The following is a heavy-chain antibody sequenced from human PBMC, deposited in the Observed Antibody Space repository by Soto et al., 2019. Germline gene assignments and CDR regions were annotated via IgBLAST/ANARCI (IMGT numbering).Heavy chain of an antibody. Sequence: ASVKVSCKVSGYTLTELSMHWVRQAPGKRLEWMGGFDPEDGETIYARKFQGRVTMTEDTSTDTAYMELSSLRSEDTAVYYCATLHIVLVPAATPRNWFDPWGQGTLVTVSS. D-gene: IGHD2-2*01. CDR1: GYTLTELS. V-gene: IGHV1-24*01. CDR2: FDPEDGET. J-gene: IGHJ5*02. CDR3: ATLHIVLVPAATPRNWFDP.